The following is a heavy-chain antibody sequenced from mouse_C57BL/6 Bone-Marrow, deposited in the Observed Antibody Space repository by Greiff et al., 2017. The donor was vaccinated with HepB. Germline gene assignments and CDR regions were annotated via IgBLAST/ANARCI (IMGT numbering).Heavy chain of an antibody. CDR1: GYTFTSYW. D-gene: IGHD2-1*01. CDR3: ARRGRGNRGEFAD. CDR2: IDPSDSYT. V-gene: IGHV1-50*01. Sequence: QVQLQQPGAELVKPGASVKLSCKASGYTFTSYWMQWVKQRPGQGLEWIGEIDPSDSYTNYNQKFKGKATLTVDTSSSTAYMQLSSLTSEDSAVYYCARRGRGNRGEFADWGQGTLVTVAA. J-gene: IGHJ3*01.